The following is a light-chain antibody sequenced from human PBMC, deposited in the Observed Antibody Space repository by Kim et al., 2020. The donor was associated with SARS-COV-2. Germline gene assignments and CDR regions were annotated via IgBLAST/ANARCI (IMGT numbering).Light chain of an antibody. J-gene: IGLJ1*01. Sequence: SVSPGQTADITCSGDKLRDKYVGWYQHKPGQSPVVVIYQDTRRPSGIPERFSGSKSGNTATLTISGTQAMDEADYYCQAWDSSTYVFGAGTKVTVL. CDR2: QDT. V-gene: IGLV3-1*01. CDR3: QAWDSSTYV. CDR1: KLRDKY.